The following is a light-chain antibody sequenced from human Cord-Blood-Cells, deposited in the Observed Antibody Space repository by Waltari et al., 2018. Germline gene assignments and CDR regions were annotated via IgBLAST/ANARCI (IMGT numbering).Light chain of an antibody. J-gene: IGKJ2*03. Sequence: EIVLTQSPGTLSLSPGERATLSCRASQSVSSSYLAWYQQKPGQAPRLLIYGASSRDTGIPDRFSGSGSGTDFTLTISRLEPEDFAVYYCQQNGSSPHSFGQGTKLEIK. CDR3: QQNGSSPHS. CDR2: GAS. V-gene: IGKV3-20*01. CDR1: QSVSSSY.